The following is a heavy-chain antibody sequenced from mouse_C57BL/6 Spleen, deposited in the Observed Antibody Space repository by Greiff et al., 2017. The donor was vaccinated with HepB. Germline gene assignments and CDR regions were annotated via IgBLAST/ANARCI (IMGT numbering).Heavy chain of an antibody. Sequence: VQGVESGAELVKPGASVKMSCKASGYTFTTYPIDWMQQNHGKGLEWIGNFHPYNDDTKYNEKFKGKATLTVETSSRTVYLELSRLTSDDSAVYDCASEAGGNYHPYFDYWGQGTTLTVSS. CDR3: ASEAGGNYHPYFDY. D-gene: IGHD2-1*01. CDR2: FHPYNDDT. J-gene: IGHJ2*01. CDR1: GYTFTTYP. V-gene: IGHV1-47*01.